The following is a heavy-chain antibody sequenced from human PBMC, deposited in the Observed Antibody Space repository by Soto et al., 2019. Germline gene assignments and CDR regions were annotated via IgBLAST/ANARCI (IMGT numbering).Heavy chain of an antibody. CDR1: GYSVTSYG. D-gene: IGHD6-19*01. J-gene: IGHJ4*02. CDR2: ISAYNGNT. Sequence: ASVKVSCKTSGYSVTSYGISWVRQAPGQGLEWMGWISAYNGNTNYAQKLQGRVTMTTDTSTSTAYMELRSLRSDDTAVYYCARDPSGWYYFDYWGQGTLVTVSS. V-gene: IGHV1-18*01. CDR3: ARDPSGWYYFDY.